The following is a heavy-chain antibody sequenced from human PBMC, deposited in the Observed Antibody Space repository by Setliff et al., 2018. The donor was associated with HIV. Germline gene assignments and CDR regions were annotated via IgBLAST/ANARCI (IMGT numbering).Heavy chain of an antibody. Sequence: ASVKVSCKASGYTFTSYGISWLRQAPGQGLEWMGWISAYDGDTQSTQRFQGRVTMTTDTSTNTAYMEVRSLRSDDTAVYYCARNSFPRAVTGTGPLFDYWGQGTLVTVSS. V-gene: IGHV1-18*01. CDR3: ARNSFPRAVTGTGPLFDY. CDR1: GYTFTSYG. D-gene: IGHD6-19*01. J-gene: IGHJ4*02. CDR2: ISAYDGDT.